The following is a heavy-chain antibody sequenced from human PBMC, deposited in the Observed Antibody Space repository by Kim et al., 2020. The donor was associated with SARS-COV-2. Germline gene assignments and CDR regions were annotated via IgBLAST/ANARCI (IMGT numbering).Heavy chain of an antibody. CDR3: AHSKDPPECDYNYGMDV. D-gene: IGHD2-15*01. Sequence: ASVKVSCKASGYTFTTYAMHWVRQAPGQRLEWMGWLNACNGNTKYSQNFQGRVTITRDTSASTAYMELSSLRSEDTAVYYCAHSKDPPECDYNYGMDVWGQGTTFTVSS. J-gene: IGHJ6*02. CDR2: LNACNGNT. V-gene: IGHV1-3*01. CDR1: GYTFTTYA.